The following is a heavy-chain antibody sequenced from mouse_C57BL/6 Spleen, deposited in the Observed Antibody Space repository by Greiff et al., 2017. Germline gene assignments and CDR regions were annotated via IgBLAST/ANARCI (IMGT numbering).Heavy chain of an antibody. V-gene: IGHV1-54*01. D-gene: IGHD4-1*01. J-gene: IGHJ4*01. CDR3: ARSPTLGAMDY. CDR2: INPGSGGT. CDR1: GYAFTNYL. Sequence: QVQLQQSGAELVRPGTSVKVSCKASGYAFTNYLLEWVKQRPGQGLEWIGVINPGSGGTNYNEKFKGKATLTADKSSSTAYMQLSSLTSEDSAVYFCARSPTLGAMDYWGQGTSVTVSS.